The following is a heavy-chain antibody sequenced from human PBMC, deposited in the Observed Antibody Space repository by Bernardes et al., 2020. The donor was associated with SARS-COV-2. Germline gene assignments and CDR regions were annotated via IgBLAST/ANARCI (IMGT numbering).Heavy chain of an antibody. CDR3: ASPRFGF. V-gene: IGHV3-7*01. D-gene: IGHD3-16*01. J-gene: IGHJ4*02. CDR1: GFTFTTSW. Sequence: GGSLRLSCVASGFTFTTSWMTCVREAEGKGLELVASIKEDGREKYYVDSVKCRFTISRDNPKNSVYIQMNSLRVEDTAVYFCASPRFGFWGQGTVVTVSS. CDR2: IKEDGREK.